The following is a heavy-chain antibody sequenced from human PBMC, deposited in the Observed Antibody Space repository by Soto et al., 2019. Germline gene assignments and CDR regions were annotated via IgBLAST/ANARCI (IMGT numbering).Heavy chain of an antibody. CDR2: ISYDGSNK. Sequence: GGSLRLSCAASGFTFSSYAMHWVRQAPGKGLEWVAVISYDGSNKYYADSVKGRFTISRDNSKNTLYLQMNSLRAEDTAVYYCARDGGSAIAARPKKYNWFDPWGQGTLVTVSS. D-gene: IGHD6-6*01. J-gene: IGHJ5*02. V-gene: IGHV3-30*04. CDR1: GFTFSSYA. CDR3: ARDGGSAIAARPKKYNWFDP.